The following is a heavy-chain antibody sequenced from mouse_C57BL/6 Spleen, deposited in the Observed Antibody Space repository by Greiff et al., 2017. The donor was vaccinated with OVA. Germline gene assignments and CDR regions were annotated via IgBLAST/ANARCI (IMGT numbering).Heavy chain of an antibody. CDR1: GYTFTSYW. D-gene: IGHD2-4*01. V-gene: IGHV1-52*01. Sequence: QVQLQQPGAELVRPGSSVKLSCKASGYTFTSYWMHWVKQRPIQGLEWIGNIDPSDSETHYNQKFKDKATLTVDKSSSTAYMQLSSLTSEDSAVYYCARRGDYDDYYAMDYWGQGTSVTVSS. CDR3: ARRGDYDDYYAMDY. J-gene: IGHJ4*01. CDR2: IDPSDSET.